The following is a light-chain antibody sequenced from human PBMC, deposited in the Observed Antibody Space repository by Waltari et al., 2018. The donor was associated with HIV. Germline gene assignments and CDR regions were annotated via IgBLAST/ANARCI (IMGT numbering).Light chain of an antibody. CDR1: RSVGTY. CDR2: DSS. V-gene: IGKV3-11*01. Sequence: EVVLTQSPATLSLSPGERATLSCWASRSVGTYLAWYQHKPGQAPRLLIYDSSNRATGIPARFSGSGSGTDFTLTISSLEPEDSGVYYCQQRSNWLSFGGGNKVEIK. CDR3: QQRSNWLS. J-gene: IGKJ4*01.